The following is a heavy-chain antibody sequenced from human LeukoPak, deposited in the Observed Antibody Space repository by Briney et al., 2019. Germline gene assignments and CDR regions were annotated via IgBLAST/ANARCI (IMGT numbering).Heavy chain of an antibody. J-gene: IGHJ6*03. CDR1: GGSISSSNW. CDR2: IYHSGST. V-gene: IGHV4-4*02. D-gene: IGHD3-10*01. CDR3: ARFGWYYYGPGSFNYYYYYMDV. Sequence: SETLSLTCAVSGGSISSSNWWSWVRQPPGKGLEWIGEIYHSGSTNYNPSLKSRVTISVDKSKNQFSLKLSSVTAADTAVYYCARFGWYYYGPGSFNYYYYYMDVWGKGTTVTISS.